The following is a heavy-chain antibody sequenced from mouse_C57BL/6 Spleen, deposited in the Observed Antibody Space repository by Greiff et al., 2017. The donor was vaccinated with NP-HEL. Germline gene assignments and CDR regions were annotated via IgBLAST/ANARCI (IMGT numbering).Heavy chain of an antibody. Sequence: VQLQESGAELVKPGASVKISCKASGYAFSSYWMNWVKQRPGKGLEWIRQIYPGDGDTNYNGKFKGKATLTADKSSSTAYMQLSSLTSEDSAVYFCARAFYYSNYGGFAYWGQGTLVTVSA. D-gene: IGHD2-5*01. J-gene: IGHJ3*01. CDR2: IYPGDGDT. CDR3: ARAFYYSNYGGFAY. V-gene: IGHV1-80*01. CDR1: GYAFSSYW.